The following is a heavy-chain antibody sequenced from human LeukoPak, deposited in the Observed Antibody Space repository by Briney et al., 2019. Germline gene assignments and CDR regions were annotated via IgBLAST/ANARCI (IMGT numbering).Heavy chain of an antibody. CDR3: AKEYGSSGYYNDY. CDR2: INSDGSST. D-gene: IGHD3-22*01. CDR1: RFTFSSYW. J-gene: IGHJ4*02. V-gene: IGHV3-74*01. Sequence: GGSLRLSCAASRFTFSSYWMHWVRQAPGKGLVWVSRINSDGSSTSYADSVKGRFTISRDNAKNTLYLQMNSLRAEDTAVYYCAKEYGSSGYYNDYWGQGILVTVSS.